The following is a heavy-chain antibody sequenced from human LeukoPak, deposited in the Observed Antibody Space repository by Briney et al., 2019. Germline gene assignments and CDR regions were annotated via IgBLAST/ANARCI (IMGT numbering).Heavy chain of an antibody. CDR2: INHAGTT. Sequence: SETLSLTCAVYGGSFSGYYWSWIRQPPGKGLEWIGEINHAGTTNYNPSLKSRLTISVDTPKSQFSLILNSVTAADTAVYYCASNGPLLSDTSRYYFDSWGQGTLVTVSS. D-gene: IGHD3-16*02. CDR1: GGSFSGYY. CDR3: ASNGPLLSDTSRYYFDS. J-gene: IGHJ4*02. V-gene: IGHV4-34*01.